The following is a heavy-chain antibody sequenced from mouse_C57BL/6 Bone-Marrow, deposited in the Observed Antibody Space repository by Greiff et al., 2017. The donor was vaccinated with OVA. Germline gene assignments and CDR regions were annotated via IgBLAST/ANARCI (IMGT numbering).Heavy chain of an antibody. CDR2: IDPSDSYT. CDR3: ARGGLFITTVVAYYYAMDD. CDR1: GYTFTSYW. Sequence: QVQLQQPGAELVRPGTSVKLSCKASGYTFTSYWMHWVKQRPGQGLEWIGVIDPSDSYTNYNQKFKGKATLTVDTSSSTAYMQLSSLTSEDSAVYYCARGGLFITTVVAYYYAMDDWGQGTSVTVSS. J-gene: IGHJ4*01. V-gene: IGHV1-59*01. D-gene: IGHD1-1*01.